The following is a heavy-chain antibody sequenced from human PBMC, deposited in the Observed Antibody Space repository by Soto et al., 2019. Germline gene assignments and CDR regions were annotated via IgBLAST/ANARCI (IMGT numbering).Heavy chain of an antibody. CDR3: ARAWDYDYVWGSYRQYGMDV. V-gene: IGHV1-2*04. Sequence: ASVKVSCKASGYTFTGYYMHWVRQAPGQGLEWMGWINPNSGGTNYAQKFQGWVTMTRDTSISTAYMELSRLRSDDTAGYYCARAWDYDYVWGSYRQYGMDVWGQGTTVTVSS. J-gene: IGHJ6*02. CDR1: GYTFTGYY. D-gene: IGHD3-16*02. CDR2: INPNSGGT.